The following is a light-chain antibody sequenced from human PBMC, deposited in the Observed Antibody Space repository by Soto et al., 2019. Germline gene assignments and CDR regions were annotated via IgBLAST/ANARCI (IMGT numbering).Light chain of an antibody. V-gene: IGKV3-20*01. CDR1: QSVSNNY. CDR2: GAS. Sequence: EIVLTQSPGTLSLSPGERATLSCRASQSVSNNYLAWYQQKPGQAPRLLIYGASSRATGISDRFSGSGSGTDFTLTISSLQSEDFAVYYCQQYNNWPPITFGQGTRLEIK. CDR3: QQYNNWPPIT. J-gene: IGKJ5*01.